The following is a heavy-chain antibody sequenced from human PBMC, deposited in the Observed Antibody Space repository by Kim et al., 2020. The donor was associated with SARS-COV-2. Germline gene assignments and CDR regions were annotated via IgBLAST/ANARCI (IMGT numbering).Heavy chain of an antibody. CDR3: TTDVTMIKRGEDY. Sequence: GGSLRLSCAASGFTFSNAWMSWVRQAPGKGLEWVGRIKSKTDGGTTDYAAPVKGRFTISRDDSKNTLYLQMNSLKTEDTAVYYCTTDVTMIKRGEDYWGQGTLVTVSS. CDR2: IKSKTDGGTT. J-gene: IGHJ4*02. CDR1: GFTFSNAW. D-gene: IGHD3-22*01. V-gene: IGHV3-15*01.